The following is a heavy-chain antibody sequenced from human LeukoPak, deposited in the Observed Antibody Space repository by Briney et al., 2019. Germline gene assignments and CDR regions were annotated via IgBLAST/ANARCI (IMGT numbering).Heavy chain of an antibody. CDR3: ARDTHLGNFDY. Sequence: GGSLRLSCAASGFIVSSNYMSWVRQAPGKGLEWVSVIYGGGGTYYADSVKGRLTISRDNSKNTLYLQMNSLRAEDTAVYYCARDTHLGNFDYWGQGTLVTVSS. CDR1: GFIVSSNY. V-gene: IGHV3-53*01. CDR2: IYGGGGT. D-gene: IGHD7-27*01. J-gene: IGHJ4*02.